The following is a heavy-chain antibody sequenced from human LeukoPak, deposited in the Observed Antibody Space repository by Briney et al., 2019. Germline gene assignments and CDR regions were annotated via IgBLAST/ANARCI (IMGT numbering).Heavy chain of an antibody. V-gene: IGHV3-33*01. CDR1: GFTFSSYG. J-gene: IGHJ4*02. Sequence: GRSLRLSCAASGFTFSSYGMHWVRQAPGKGLERVAVIWYDGSNKYYADSVKGRFTISRDNSKNTLYLQMNSLRAEDTAVYYCAREGGDNWNYGYFDYWGQGTLVTVSS. CDR3: AREGGDNWNYGYFDY. CDR2: IWYDGSNK. D-gene: IGHD1-7*01.